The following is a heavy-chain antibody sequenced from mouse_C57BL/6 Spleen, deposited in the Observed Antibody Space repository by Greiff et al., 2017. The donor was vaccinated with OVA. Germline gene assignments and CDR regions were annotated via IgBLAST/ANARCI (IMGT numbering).Heavy chain of an antibody. Sequence: QVQLQQPGAELVMPGASVKLSCKASGYTFTSYWMHWVKQRPGQGLEWIGEIDPSDSYTNYNQKFKGKSTLTVDKSSSTAYMQLSSLTSEDSAVYYCARGDLVPPWGQGTLVTVSA. D-gene: IGHD1-1*02. V-gene: IGHV1-69*01. CDR2: IDPSDSYT. CDR3: ARGDLVPP. CDR1: GYTFTSYW. J-gene: IGHJ3*01.